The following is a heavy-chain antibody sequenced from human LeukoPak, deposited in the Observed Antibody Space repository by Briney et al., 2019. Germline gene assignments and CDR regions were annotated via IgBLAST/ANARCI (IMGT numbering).Heavy chain of an antibody. J-gene: IGHJ4*02. CDR3: ARDHDYGPDY. CDR2: IKPDSGAT. D-gene: IGHD4/OR15-4a*01. Sequence: ASLKVSCKASGYTFTVHYLHWLRQAPGQGLEWMGWIKPDSGATNFAQNLQGRVTMTSDTSINTAYMELSSLTSDDTAMYYCARDHDYGPDYWGQGTLVTVSA. V-gene: IGHV1-2*02. CDR1: GYTFTVHY.